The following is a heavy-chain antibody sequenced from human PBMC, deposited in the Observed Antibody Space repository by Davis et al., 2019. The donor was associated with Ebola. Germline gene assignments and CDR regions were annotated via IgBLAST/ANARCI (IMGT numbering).Heavy chain of an antibody. V-gene: IGHV3-23*01. J-gene: IGHJ4*02. CDR1: GFTFSSYA. CDR2: ISGNSGST. D-gene: IGHD7-27*01. Sequence: PGGSLRLSCAASGFTFSSYAMSWIRQAPGVGLEWVSAISGNSGSTHYADSVKGRFTISTDNPNNILYLQMNSLRAEDTAVYYCATRTGEGYWGQGTLVTVSS. CDR3: ATRTGEGY.